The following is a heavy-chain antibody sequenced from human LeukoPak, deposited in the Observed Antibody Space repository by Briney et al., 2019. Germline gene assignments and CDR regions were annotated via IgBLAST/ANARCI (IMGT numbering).Heavy chain of an antibody. D-gene: IGHD3-22*01. CDR3: ARGVHYYDSSGYYY. J-gene: IGHJ4*02. CDR2: INHSGST. V-gene: IGHV4-34*01. Sequence: PSETLSLTCAVYGGSFSGYYWSWIRQPPGKGLEWIGEINHSGSTNYNPSLESRVTISVDTSKNQFSLKLSSVTAADTAVYYCARGVHYYDSSGYYYWGQGTLVTVSS. CDR1: GGSFSGYY.